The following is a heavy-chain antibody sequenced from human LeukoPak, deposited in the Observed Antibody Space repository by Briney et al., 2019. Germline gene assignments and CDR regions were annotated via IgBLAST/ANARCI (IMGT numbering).Heavy chain of an antibody. V-gene: IGHV3-15*01. CDR3: TTGDTAMENCPFDY. J-gene: IGHJ4*02. D-gene: IGHD5-18*01. Sequence: PGGSLRLSCAASGFTVSSNYMSWVRQAPGKGLEWVGRIKSKTDGGTTDYAAPVKGRFTISRDDSKNTLYPQMNSLKTEDTAVYYCTTGDTAMENCPFDYWGQGALVTVSS. CDR2: IKSKTDGGTT. CDR1: GFTVSSNY.